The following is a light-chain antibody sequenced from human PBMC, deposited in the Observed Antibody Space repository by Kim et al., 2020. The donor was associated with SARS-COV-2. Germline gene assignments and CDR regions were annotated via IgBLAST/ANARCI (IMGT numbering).Light chain of an antibody. CDR1: QSVSRSY. V-gene: IGKV3-20*01. Sequence: SPGERATLSCRASQSVSRSYLAWYQKKPGQGPRLLIYGASTRATGISDRFIGSGSGTDFTLTISRLEPEDFALYYCQQYGSPPPTFGQGTRLEIK. CDR3: QQYGSPPPT. CDR2: GAS. J-gene: IGKJ5*01.